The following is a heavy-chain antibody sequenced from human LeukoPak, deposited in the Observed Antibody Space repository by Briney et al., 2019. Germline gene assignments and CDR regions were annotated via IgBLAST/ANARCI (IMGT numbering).Heavy chain of an antibody. J-gene: IGHJ4*02. D-gene: IGHD4-23*01. V-gene: IGHV3-21*01. CDR3: ARGDDYGGTFDY. Sequence: GGSLRLSCAASGFTFSSYSMNWVRQAPGKGLEWVSSISSSSSYIYYADSVKGRFTISRDNAKNSLYLQMNSLRAEDTAVYYCARGDDYGGTFDYWVQGTLVTVSS. CDR2: ISSSSSYI. CDR1: GFTFSSYS.